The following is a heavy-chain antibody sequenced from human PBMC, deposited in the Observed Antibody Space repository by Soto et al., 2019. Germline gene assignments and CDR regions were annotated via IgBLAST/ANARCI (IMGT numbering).Heavy chain of an antibody. CDR3: ARGTGTAFDY. Sequence: QVQLVQSGAEVKKPGSSVKVFCKASGGTFSSYTISWVRQAPGQGLEWMGRIIPILGIANYAQKFQGRVTITADKSTSTDYMELSSLRSEDTAVYYCARGTGTAFDYWGQGTLVTVSS. D-gene: IGHD1-1*01. J-gene: IGHJ4*02. CDR2: IIPILGIA. CDR1: GGTFSSYT. V-gene: IGHV1-69*02.